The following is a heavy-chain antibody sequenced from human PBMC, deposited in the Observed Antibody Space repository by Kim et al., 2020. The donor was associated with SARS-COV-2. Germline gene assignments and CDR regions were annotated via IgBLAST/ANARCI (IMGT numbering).Heavy chain of an antibody. J-gene: IGHJ4*02. CDR3: AREKTYSGSYYDY. D-gene: IGHD1-26*01. V-gene: IGHV4-34*01. Sequence: PSLKSRVTISVDTSKNQFSLKLSSVTAADTAVYYCAREKTYSGSYYDYWGQGTLVTVSS.